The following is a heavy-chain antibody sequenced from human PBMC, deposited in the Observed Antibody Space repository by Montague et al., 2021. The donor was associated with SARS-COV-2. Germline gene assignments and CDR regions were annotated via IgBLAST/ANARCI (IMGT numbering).Heavy chain of an antibody. CDR1: GDSISYFY. CDR2: VSASGST. V-gene: IGHV4-4*07. Sequence: SETLSLTCTVSGDSISYFYWSWIRQLAGKGLEWIGRVSASGSTNXNPSLNSRVTMSVDTSKKQFSLRLSPVTAADTAVYYCARDVVAAPGTFDYWGQGTLVTVSS. D-gene: IGHD6-13*01. J-gene: IGHJ4*02. CDR3: ARDVVAAPGTFDY.